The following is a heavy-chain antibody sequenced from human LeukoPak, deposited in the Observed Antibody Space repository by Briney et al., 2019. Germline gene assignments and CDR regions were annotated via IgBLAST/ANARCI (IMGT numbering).Heavy chain of an antibody. CDR2: IYYSGST. V-gene: IGHV4-59*01. D-gene: IGHD6-13*01. Sequence: SETLSLTCTVSGGSISSYYWSWIRQPPGKGLEWIGYIYYSGSTNYNPSLKSRVSISVDTSKNQFSLKLSSVTAADTAVYYCARVAYSSSWYLDSAFDYWGQGTLVTVSS. J-gene: IGHJ4*02. CDR1: GGSISSYY. CDR3: ARVAYSSSWYLDSAFDY.